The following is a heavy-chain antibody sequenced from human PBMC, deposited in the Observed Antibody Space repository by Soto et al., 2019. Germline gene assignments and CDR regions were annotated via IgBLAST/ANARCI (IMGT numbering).Heavy chain of an antibody. CDR3: ARERTDYYDSSGPVIDD. D-gene: IGHD3-22*01. V-gene: IGHV3-21*01. CDR1: GFTFSRVS. Sequence: GGSLRVSCEASGFTFSRVSMNWVRQVPGKGLEWVASISSGSSDTWYADSVKGRFIISRDNAQNSLFLQMNTLRDEDTAVYYCARERTDYYDSSGPVIDDRGQGILVTVAS. CDR2: ISSGSSDT. J-gene: IGHJ4*02.